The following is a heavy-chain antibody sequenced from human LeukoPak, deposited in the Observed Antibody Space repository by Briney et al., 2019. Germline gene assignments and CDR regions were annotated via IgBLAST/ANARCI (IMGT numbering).Heavy chain of an antibody. D-gene: IGHD3-10*01. Sequence: PSETLSLTCTVSGGSISSSSYYWGWIRQPQGKGLEWIGSIYYSGSTYYNPSLKSRVTISVDTSKNQYSLKLSSVTAADTAVYYCARQSYYGSGSYHGWFDPWGQGTLVTVSS. CDR2: IYYSGST. CDR1: GGSISSSSYY. V-gene: IGHV4-39*01. J-gene: IGHJ5*02. CDR3: ARQSYYGSGSYHGWFDP.